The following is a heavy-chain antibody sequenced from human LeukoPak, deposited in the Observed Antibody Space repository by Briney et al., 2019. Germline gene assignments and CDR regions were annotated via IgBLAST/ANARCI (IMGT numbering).Heavy chain of an antibody. Sequence: GGSLRLSCAASGFTLSYYGMHWVRQAPGKGLEWVALIWSDGSNENYANSVKGRFTISRDTSRNTLYLQMHSLRAEDTAVYYCARDADTSGSYWYFDLWGRGTQVTVSS. J-gene: IGHJ2*01. CDR2: IWSDGSNE. CDR3: ARDADTSGSYWYFDL. V-gene: IGHV3-33*01. CDR1: GFTLSYYG. D-gene: IGHD3-22*01.